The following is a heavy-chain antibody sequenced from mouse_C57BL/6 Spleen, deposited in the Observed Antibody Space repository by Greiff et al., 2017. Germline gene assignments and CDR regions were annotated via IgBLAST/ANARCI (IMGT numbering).Heavy chain of an antibody. CDR1: GYTFTSYW. J-gene: IGHJ2*01. CDR2: INPSNGGT. Sequence: QVQLQQPGPELVKPGASVKLSCKASGYTFTSYWMHWVKQRPGQGLEWIGNINPSNGGTNYNEKFKSKATLTVDKSSSTAYMQLSSLTSEDSAVYYCARGVYGSSYIDYWGQGTTLTVSS. D-gene: IGHD1-1*01. V-gene: IGHV1-53*01. CDR3: ARGVYGSSYIDY.